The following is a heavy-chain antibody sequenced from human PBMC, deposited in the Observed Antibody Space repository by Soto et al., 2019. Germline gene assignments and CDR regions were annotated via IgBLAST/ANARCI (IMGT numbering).Heavy chain of an antibody. CDR1: GFTFSTYD. CDR3: ARIQRLSTSYFDY. J-gene: IGHJ4*02. Sequence: EVQLVESGGGLVQPGGSLRLSCAASGFTFSTYDMHWVRQAPGQGLEWVSYISSSSTTIYYADSVKGRFIVSRDNAKNSLYLQINSLRVEDTAVYYCARIQRLSTSYFDYWGQGSLVTVSS. V-gene: IGHV3-48*01. CDR2: ISSSSTTI. D-gene: IGHD3-16*02.